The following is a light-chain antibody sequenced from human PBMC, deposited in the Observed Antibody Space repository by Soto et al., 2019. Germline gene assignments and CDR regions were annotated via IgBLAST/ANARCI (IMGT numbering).Light chain of an antibody. CDR2: YDS. CDR3: QVWDIMTDNYV. Sequence: SYELTQPPSVSVAPEKTATITCGGNNIGNKRVHWYRQKPGQAPVLVISYDSDRPSGFPERFSGSNSGNTATLTISRVEDGDEADYYCQVWDIMTDNYVFGPGTKLTVL. J-gene: IGLJ1*01. CDR1: NIGNKR. V-gene: IGLV3-21*04.